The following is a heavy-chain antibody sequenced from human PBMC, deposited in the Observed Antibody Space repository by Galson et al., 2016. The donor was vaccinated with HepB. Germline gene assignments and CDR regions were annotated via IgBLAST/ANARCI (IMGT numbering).Heavy chain of an antibody. D-gene: IGHD3-16*01. CDR1: GFSFSNSG. J-gene: IGHJ4*02. CDR2: ITRSGDDT. Sequence: SLRLSCAASGFSFSNSGMSWVRQAPGRGLEWVSGITRSGDDTHYADFVKGRFTISRDNSKNTLYLYMNNLTAGDTAIYYCGKHGGFDYWGQGALVTVS. CDR3: GKHGGFDY. V-gene: IGHV3-23*01.